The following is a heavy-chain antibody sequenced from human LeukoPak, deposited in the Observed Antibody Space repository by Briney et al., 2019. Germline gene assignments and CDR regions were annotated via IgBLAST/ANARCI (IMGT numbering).Heavy chain of an antibody. CDR2: ISGSGGST. Sequence: SGGSLRLSCAASGFTFSSYAMSWVRQAPGKGLEWVSAISGSGGSTYYADSVKGRFTISRDNSKNTLYLQMNSLRAEDTAVYYCTTDHEWLRFFDYWGQGTLVTVSS. CDR1: GFTFSSYA. D-gene: IGHD5-12*01. J-gene: IGHJ4*02. V-gene: IGHV3-23*01. CDR3: TTDHEWLRFFDY.